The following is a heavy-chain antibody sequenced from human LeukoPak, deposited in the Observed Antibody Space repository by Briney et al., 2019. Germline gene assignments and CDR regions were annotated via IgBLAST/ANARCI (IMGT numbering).Heavy chain of an antibody. J-gene: IGHJ3*02. V-gene: IGHV3-48*03. CDR1: GFTFSSYE. CDR2: ISSSGSTI. Sequence: PGGSLRLSCAASGFTFSSYEMNWVRQAPGKGLEWVSYISSSGSTIYYADSVKGRFTISRDNSKNSLYLQMNSLRAEDTAVYYCARPQYSSRWKGYAFDIWGQGTRVTVSS. D-gene: IGHD6-13*01. CDR3: ARPQYSSRWKGYAFDI.